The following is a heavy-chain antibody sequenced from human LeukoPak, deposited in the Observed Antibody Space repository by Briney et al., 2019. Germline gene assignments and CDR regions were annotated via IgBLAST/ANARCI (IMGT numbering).Heavy chain of an antibody. CDR2: THHSGNT. J-gene: IGHJ5*02. CDR1: GDSVSGYY. Sequence: SETLSLTCIVSGDSVSGYYWNWIRQPPGKGLEWIGYTHHSGNTLYNPSLKSRVTISVDTSKNQFSLKLSSVTAADTAVYYCARGEPGYCSGGSCGYNWFDPWGQGTLVTVSS. V-gene: IGHV4-59*02. CDR3: ARGEPGYCSGGSCGYNWFDP. D-gene: IGHD2-15*01.